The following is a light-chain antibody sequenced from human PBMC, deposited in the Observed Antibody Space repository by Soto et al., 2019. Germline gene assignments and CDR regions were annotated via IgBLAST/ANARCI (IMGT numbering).Light chain of an antibody. CDR2: DVS. CDR1: SSDVGAYNY. J-gene: IGLJ2*01. CDR3: SSYTSSSTVI. V-gene: IGLV2-14*03. Sequence: QSALTQPASVSGSPGQSITISCTGTSSDVGAYNYVSWYQQHPGKAPKLMIYDVSNRPSGVSNRFSGFKSVNTASLTISGLQAEDEADYYCSSYTSSSTVIFGGGTKLTVL.